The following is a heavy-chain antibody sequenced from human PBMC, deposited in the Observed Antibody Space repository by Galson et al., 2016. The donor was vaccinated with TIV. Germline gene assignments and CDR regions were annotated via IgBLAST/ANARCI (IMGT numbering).Heavy chain of an antibody. CDR1: GFTFSSYA. J-gene: IGHJ4*02. Sequence: LRLSCAASGFTFSSYAMTWVRQAPGKGLAWVSTISGSAGSKYYADSVKGRFTISRDNSKNTLFLQMNSLRAEDTAVYFCANSKSGDTRPLTSDYWGQGTLFTVSS. D-gene: IGHD3-10*02. CDR2: ISGSAGSK. CDR3: ANSKSGDTRPLTSDY. V-gene: IGHV3-23*01.